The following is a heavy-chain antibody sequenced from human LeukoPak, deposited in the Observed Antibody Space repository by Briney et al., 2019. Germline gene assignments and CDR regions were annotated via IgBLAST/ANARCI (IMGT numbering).Heavy chain of an antibody. V-gene: IGHV3-33*06. Sequence: GGSLRLSCAASGFTFSSYGMHWVRQAPGKGLEWVAVIWYDGSNKYYADSVKGRFTISRENSKNTLYLQMNSLRAEDTAVYYCAKALAPSIAVAGTPIDYWGQGTLVTVSS. J-gene: IGHJ4*02. D-gene: IGHD6-19*01. CDR1: GFTFSSYG. CDR2: IWYDGSNK. CDR3: AKALAPSIAVAGTPIDY.